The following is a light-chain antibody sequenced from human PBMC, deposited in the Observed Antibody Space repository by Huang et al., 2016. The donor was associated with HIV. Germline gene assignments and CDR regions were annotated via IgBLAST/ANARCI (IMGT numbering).Light chain of an antibody. V-gene: IGKV3-15*01. Sequence: EIVMTQSPATLSVSPGERATLSCRASQNITRLAWYQHKPGQGPRLLIYDASSRATGVPARFSGGGSGTGFTLTVSSLQSDDFALYYCQQYDDWPPWTFGQGTQVDMK. CDR1: QNITR. CDR2: DAS. CDR3: QQYDDWPPWT. J-gene: IGKJ1*01.